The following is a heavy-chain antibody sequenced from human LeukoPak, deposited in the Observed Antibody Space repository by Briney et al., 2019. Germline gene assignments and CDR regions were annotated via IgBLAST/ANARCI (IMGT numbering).Heavy chain of an antibody. CDR1: GFTFRTYS. CDR3: AREFGHNRWYFDY. V-gene: IGHV3-30*03. CDR2: VSADGRTQ. J-gene: IGHJ4*02. D-gene: IGHD5-24*01. Sequence: GGALRLSCAASGFTFRTYSIHWVRQAPGKGLEWVTVVSADGRTQLYSDSVKGRFTVSRDNSLNTLHLQMNSLKTEDTAVYYCAREFGHNRWYFDYWGQGALVTVSS.